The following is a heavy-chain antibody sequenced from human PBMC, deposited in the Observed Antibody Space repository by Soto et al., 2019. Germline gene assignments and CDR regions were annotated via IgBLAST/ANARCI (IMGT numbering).Heavy chain of an antibody. CDR3: ARYTLNWFDP. CDR2: IYYSGST. J-gene: IGHJ5*02. Sequence: QVQLQESGPGLVKPSETLSLTCTVSGASISSYYWSWIRQPPGKGLEWIGYIYYSGSTNHNPSLKSRVTISVDTSKNQFSLKLSSVTAADTAVYYCARYTLNWFDPWGQGTLVTVSS. D-gene: IGHD2-2*02. CDR1: GASISSYY. V-gene: IGHV4-59*01.